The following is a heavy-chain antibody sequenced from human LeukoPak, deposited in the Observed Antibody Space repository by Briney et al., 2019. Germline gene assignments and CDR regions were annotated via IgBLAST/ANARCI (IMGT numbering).Heavy chain of an antibody. D-gene: IGHD6-13*01. CDR3: ARPRASSPGNWFDS. CDR2: MNPNSGNT. V-gene: IGHV1-8*01. CDR1: GYTFTSYD. Sequence: ASVKVSCKASGYTFTSYDINWVRQATGQGLEWMGWMNPNSGNTGYAQRFQGRVTMTRNTSISTAYMELSSLISEDTAVYYCARPRASSPGNWFDSWGQGTLVTVSS. J-gene: IGHJ5*01.